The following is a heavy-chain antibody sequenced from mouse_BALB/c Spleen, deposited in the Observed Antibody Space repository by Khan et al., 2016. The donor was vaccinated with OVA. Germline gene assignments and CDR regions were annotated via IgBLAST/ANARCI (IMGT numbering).Heavy chain of an antibody. CDR1: GFSLTDYG. V-gene: IGHV2-6-7*01. D-gene: IGHD1-1*01. J-gene: IGHJ2*02. CDR2: IWGDGST. CDR3: AINYYGSSCYFDY. Sequence: QVQLKQSGPGLVAPSQSLSITCTVSGFSLTDYGVNWVRQPPGKGLEWLGMIWGDGSTDYNSALKSRLSISRDNSKSQVFLQMNSLQTDDTARYYCAINYYGSSCYFDYWGRGTSLTVSS.